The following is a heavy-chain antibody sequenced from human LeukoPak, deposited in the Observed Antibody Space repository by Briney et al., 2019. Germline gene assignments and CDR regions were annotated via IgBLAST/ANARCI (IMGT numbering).Heavy chain of an antibody. J-gene: IGHJ4*02. D-gene: IGHD3-22*01. CDR3: ARDRYYDSRRNFYESGY. Sequence: GASVKVSCKTSGGSLINYGISWGRQAPGQGPEWMGGIIPILGTANYAQKFQGRVTITTDESTSTAYMELNRLRSEDTAVYYCARDRYYDSRRNFYESGYWGQGTLVTVSS. CDR1: GGSLINYG. V-gene: IGHV1-69*05. CDR2: IIPILGTA.